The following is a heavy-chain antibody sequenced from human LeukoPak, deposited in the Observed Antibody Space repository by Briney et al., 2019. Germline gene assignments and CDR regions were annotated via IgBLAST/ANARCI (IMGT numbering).Heavy chain of an antibody. CDR1: GFSFNTYA. J-gene: IGHJ4*02. V-gene: IGHV3-33*01. Sequence: GGSLRLSCAAPGFSFNTYAMHWVGQAPGQGLEWVALIWHDGSLKFSSNSVRGQFTISRDNSKNTVYLQMNNLRPEDTAVYYCAREIFGSGSDPDFWGQGTLVTVSS. CDR2: IWHDGSLK. D-gene: IGHD3-10*01. CDR3: AREIFGSGSDPDF.